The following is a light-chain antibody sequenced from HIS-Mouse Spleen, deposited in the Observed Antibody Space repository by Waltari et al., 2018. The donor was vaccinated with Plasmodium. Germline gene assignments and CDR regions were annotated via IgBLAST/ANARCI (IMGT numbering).Light chain of an antibody. Sequence: DLVMTQSPLSLPVTPREPPSISCTSSPNLLHSNGYNYSDWYLKKPGQSPQLLIYLGSNRGSGVPYRFSRSGSGTEFTLNISRVEADDVGVYYCMQAVQTPLTFGGGTKVEIK. CDR2: LGS. J-gene: IGKJ4*01. CDR3: MQAVQTPLT. CDR1: PNLLHSNGYNY. V-gene: IGKV2-28*01.